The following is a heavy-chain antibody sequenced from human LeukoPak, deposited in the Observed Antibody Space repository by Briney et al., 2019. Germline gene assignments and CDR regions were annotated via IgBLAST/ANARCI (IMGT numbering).Heavy chain of an antibody. Sequence: SETLSLTCTVSGGSISSSSYYWGWIRQPPGKGLEWIGSIYYSGSTYYNPSLKSRVTISVDTSKNQFSLKLSSVTAADTAVYYCARGIWFGYYMDVWGKGTTVTVSS. CDR2: IYYSGST. V-gene: IGHV4-39*07. J-gene: IGHJ6*03. CDR3: ARGIWFGYYMDV. CDR1: GGSISSSSYY. D-gene: IGHD3-10*01.